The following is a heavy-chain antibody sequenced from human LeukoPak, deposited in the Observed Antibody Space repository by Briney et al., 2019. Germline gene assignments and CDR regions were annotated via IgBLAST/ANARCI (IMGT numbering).Heavy chain of an antibody. Sequence: ASVKVSCKASGYTFSDYFMHWVRQAPGQGLEWMGWINPNSGDTNYAQNLQGRVTMTTDTSTNTVFMELRSLRSDDTAVYYCARALLSRWSLLQWFDPWGQGTPVTVSS. V-gene: IGHV1-2*02. CDR1: GYTFSDYF. J-gene: IGHJ5*02. D-gene: IGHD3-22*01. CDR3: ARALLSRWSLLQWFDP. CDR2: INPNSGDT.